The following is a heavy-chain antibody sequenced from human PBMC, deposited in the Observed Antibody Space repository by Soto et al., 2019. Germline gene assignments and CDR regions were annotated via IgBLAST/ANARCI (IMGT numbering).Heavy chain of an antibody. D-gene: IGHD6-6*01. J-gene: IGHJ6*02. CDR2: IKSKTDGGTT. Sequence: EVQLVESGGGLVKPGGSLRLSCAASGFTFSNAWMSWVRQAPGKGLEWVGRIKSKTDGGTTDYAAPVKGRFTISRDGSKNTLYLQMNSQKTEDTAVYYCTTDKRQLVYYGMDVWGQGTTVTVSS. CDR1: GFTFSNAW. CDR3: TTDKRQLVYYGMDV. V-gene: IGHV3-15*01.